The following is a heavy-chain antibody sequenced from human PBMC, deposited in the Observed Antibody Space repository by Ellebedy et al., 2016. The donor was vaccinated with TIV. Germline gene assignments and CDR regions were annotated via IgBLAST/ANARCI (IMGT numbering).Heavy chain of an antibody. J-gene: IGHJ4*02. Sequence: PGGSLRLSCATSGFTFSAYVMAWVRQIPGKGLEWVAAMSGYDGRTFYADSVKGRFTISRDNSRYTLFLQMNSLRAEDTAVSYCTKRAEGWGFFDYWGQGILVTVSS. D-gene: IGHD3-16*01. CDR3: TKRAEGWGFFDY. V-gene: IGHV3-23*01. CDR1: GFTFSAYV. CDR2: MSGYDGRT.